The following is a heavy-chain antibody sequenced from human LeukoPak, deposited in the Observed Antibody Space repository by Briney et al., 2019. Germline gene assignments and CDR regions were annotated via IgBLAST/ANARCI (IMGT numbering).Heavy chain of an antibody. Sequence: GGSLRLSCAASGFTFSSYEMNWVRQAPGKGLEWVSYISSSGSTIYYADSVKGRFTISRDSAKNSLYLQMNSLRAEDTAVYYCARSLDSEYFQHWGQGTLVTVSS. CDR2: ISSSGSTI. J-gene: IGHJ1*01. V-gene: IGHV3-48*03. CDR1: GFTFSSYE. CDR3: ARSLDSEYFQH.